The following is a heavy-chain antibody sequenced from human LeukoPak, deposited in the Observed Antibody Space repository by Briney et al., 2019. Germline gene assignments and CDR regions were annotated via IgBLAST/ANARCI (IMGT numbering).Heavy chain of an antibody. CDR1: GFFFSTYT. J-gene: IGHJ3*02. V-gene: IGHV3-30*04. D-gene: IGHD6-19*01. CDR2: ILHDGSDK. Sequence: GGSLRLSCAASGFFFSTYTMDWVRQPPGKGLEWVALILHDGSDKNYADSVKGRFTISRDNSKNTVHLQMNSLRPEDTAVYYCVRDGMAGTPNAFDMWGQGTMVTVSS. CDR3: VRDGMAGTPNAFDM.